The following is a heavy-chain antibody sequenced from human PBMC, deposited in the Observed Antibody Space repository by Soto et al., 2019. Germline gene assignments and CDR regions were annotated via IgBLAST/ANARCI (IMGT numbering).Heavy chain of an antibody. CDR3: ARDSERTGYVARLNWFDP. CDR2: IIPIFGTA. CDR1: GGTFSSYA. J-gene: IGHJ5*02. V-gene: IGHV1-69*13. D-gene: IGHD2-2*01. Sequence: GASVKVSCKASGGTFSSYAISWVRQAPGHGLEWMGGIIPIFGTANYAQKFQGRVTITADESTSTAYMELSSLRSEDTAVYYCARDSERTGYVARLNWFDPWGQGTLVTVSS.